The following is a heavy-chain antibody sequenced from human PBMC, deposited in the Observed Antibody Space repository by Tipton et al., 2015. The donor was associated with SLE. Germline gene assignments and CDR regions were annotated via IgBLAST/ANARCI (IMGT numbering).Heavy chain of an antibody. CDR2: IHHSGTT. J-gene: IGHJ4*02. D-gene: IGHD1-26*01. CDR1: GGSISSYY. CDR3: ARDQVGVGDLDY. V-gene: IGHV4-59*01. Sequence: TLSLTCTVSGGSISSYYWSWIRQPPGKGLEWIGYIHHSGTTNYNPSLQSRVTISRDPSKNQFSLKLSSATAADTAVYYCARDQVGVGDLDYWGQGTLVTVSS.